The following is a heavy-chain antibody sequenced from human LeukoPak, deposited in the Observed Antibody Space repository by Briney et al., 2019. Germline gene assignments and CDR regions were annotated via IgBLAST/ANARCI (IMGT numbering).Heavy chain of an antibody. CDR3: ARGTLLWFGESNDAFDI. Sequence: PSETLSLTCAVSGCTISSGGYSWSWMRQPPGKGLEWFGYIYHSGSTYYNPSLKSRVTISVDRSKNQFSLKLSSVTAADTAVYYCARGTLLWFGESNDAFDIWGQGTMVTVSS. CDR1: GCTISSGGYS. J-gene: IGHJ3*02. V-gene: IGHV4-30-2*01. D-gene: IGHD3-10*01. CDR2: IYHSGST.